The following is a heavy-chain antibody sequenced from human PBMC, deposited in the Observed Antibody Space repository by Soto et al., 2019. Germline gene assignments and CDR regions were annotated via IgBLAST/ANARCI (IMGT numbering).Heavy chain of an antibody. Sequence: QVQLVQSGAEVKKPGASVKVSCKASGYTFTSYYMHWVRQAPGQGLEWMGKINPSGGSTSYAQKLPGGVTTTRDTSTSTVYMALSCLRAENTAVYYCAREGVGESEDYWGQGTLVTVSS. J-gene: IGHJ4*02. D-gene: IGHD3-10*01. CDR1: GYTFTSYY. CDR3: AREGVGESEDY. CDR2: INPSGGST. V-gene: IGHV1-46*04.